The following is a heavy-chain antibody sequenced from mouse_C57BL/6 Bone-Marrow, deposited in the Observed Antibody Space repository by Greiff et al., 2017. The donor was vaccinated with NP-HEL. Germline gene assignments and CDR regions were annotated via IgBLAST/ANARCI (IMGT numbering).Heavy chain of an antibody. J-gene: IGHJ2*01. CDR2: FHPYNDDT. Sequence: VQLQQSGAELVKPGASVKMSCKASGYTFTTYPIEWVKQNHGKSLEWIGNFHPYNDDTEYNEKFKNKATLTVEKSSSTVYLELSRLTSDDSSVYYCARGGNYWYYFDYWGQGTTLTVS. CDR1: GYTFTTYP. D-gene: IGHD2-1*01. CDR3: ARGGNYWYYFDY. V-gene: IGHV1-47*01.